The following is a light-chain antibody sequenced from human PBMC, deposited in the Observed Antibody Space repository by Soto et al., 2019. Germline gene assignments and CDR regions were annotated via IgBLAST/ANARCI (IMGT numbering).Light chain of an antibody. Sequence: EIVLTQSPATLSLSLGERATLSCRASQSIGSYLAWYQHKLGQPPRLLIYDASNRATGIPVRFSGSGSGTEFTLTISGLEPEDFAVYYCQHFGNSLWTFGQGTKVDIK. J-gene: IGKJ1*01. CDR1: QSIGSY. CDR2: DAS. CDR3: QHFGNSLWT. V-gene: IGKV3-11*01.